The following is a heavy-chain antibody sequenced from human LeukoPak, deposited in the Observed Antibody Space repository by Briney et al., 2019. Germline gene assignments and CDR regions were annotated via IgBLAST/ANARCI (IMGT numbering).Heavy chain of an antibody. D-gene: IGHD1-26*01. CDR1: GVTFSNNS. J-gene: IGHJ4*02. CDR2: MNPNSGNT. Sequence: ASVKVSCKTSGVTFSNNSITWVRQATGQGLEWMGWMNPNSGNTGYAQKFQGRVTMTRNTSISTAYMELSSLRSEDTAVYYCARVQEVGSSTSYYFDYWGQGTLVTVSS. V-gene: IGHV1-8*02. CDR3: ARVQEVGSSTSYYFDY.